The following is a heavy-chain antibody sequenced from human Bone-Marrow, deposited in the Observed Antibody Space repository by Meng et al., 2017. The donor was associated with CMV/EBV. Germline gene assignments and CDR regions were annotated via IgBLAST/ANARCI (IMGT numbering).Heavy chain of an antibody. Sequence: GSLRLSCTVSGGSVNSDDYYWSWIRQPPGKGLEWIGYIYYSGSTNYNPSLKSRVTISVDTSKNQFSLKLSSVTAADTAVYYCARGEAHDYWGQGTLVTVSS. D-gene: IGHD6-6*01. CDR1: GGSVNSDDYY. CDR2: IYYSGST. J-gene: IGHJ4*02. CDR3: ARGEAHDY. V-gene: IGHV4-61*08.